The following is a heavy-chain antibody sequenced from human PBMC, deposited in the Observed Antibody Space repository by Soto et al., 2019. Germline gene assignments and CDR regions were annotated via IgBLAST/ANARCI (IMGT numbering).Heavy chain of an antibody. J-gene: IGHJ6*02. V-gene: IGHV4-4*07. CDR2: IYTSGNT. D-gene: IGHD2-8*01. CDR3: ARDGVGPHGMDV. CDR1: GASVTSYY. Sequence: QVQLQGSDPRLLKPLETLSLTCTVSGASVTSYYWSWIRQPAGKGLDWIGRIYTSGNTDYNPSLKSRVTLSLETSQNQVSLKLSSVTAADTAIYYCARDGVGPHGMDVWGQGTTVTVSS.